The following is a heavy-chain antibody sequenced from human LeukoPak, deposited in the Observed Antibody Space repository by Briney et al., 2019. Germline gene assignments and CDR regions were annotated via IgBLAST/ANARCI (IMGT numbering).Heavy chain of an antibody. Sequence: GESLKISCQGSGYSFSSYWINWVRQMPGRGLVWVGRIDPSDSYINYSPSFQGHVTISADKSIATAYLQWSSLTASDTAIYYCARPDCSGSGCKLLPFWGQGTLVTVPS. V-gene: IGHV5-10-1*01. CDR1: GYSFSSYW. CDR2: IDPSDSYI. D-gene: IGHD3-22*01. J-gene: IGHJ4*02. CDR3: ARPDCSGSGCKLLPF.